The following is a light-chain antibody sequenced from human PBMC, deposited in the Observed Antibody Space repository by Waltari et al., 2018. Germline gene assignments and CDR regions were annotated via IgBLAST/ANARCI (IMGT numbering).Light chain of an antibody. V-gene: IGKV1-9*01. CDR1: QVILGY. Sequence: TQLTQSPSSLAASVGDRVTISCRTSQVILGYLAWYQQKPGKAPKLLIYAASTLQSGVSSRFSGSGSGMDFNITISNLQPEDFATYYCQQLKSYPITFGGGTKVEIK. CDR2: AAS. CDR3: QQLKSYPIT. J-gene: IGKJ4*01.